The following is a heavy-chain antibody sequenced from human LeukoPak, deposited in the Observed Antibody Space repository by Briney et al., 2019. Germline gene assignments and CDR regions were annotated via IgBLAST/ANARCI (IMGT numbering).Heavy chain of an antibody. Sequence: GGSLRLSCAASGFTFSSYSMNWVRQAPGKGLEWVSSISSSSSDIYYADSVEGRFTISRDNAKNSLYLQMNSLRAEDTAVYYCAELGITMIGGVWGKGTTVTISS. V-gene: IGHV3-21*01. J-gene: IGHJ6*04. CDR3: AELGITMIGGV. CDR2: ISSSSSDI. CDR1: GFTFSSYS. D-gene: IGHD3-10*02.